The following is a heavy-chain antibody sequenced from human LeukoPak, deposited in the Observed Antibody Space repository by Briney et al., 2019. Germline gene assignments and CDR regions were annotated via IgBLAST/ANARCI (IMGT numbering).Heavy chain of an antibody. CDR1: GFTLSSYW. V-gene: IGHV3-74*01. Sequence: GGSLRLPCAASGFTLSSYWMHWVRQAPGKGLVWVSRIIRDGSSINYADSVKGRFTISRDDAKNTLYLQMNSLRAEDTAVYYCARDTITSSRFFDVWGRGTLVTVSS. CDR3: ARDTITSSRFFDV. CDR2: IIRDGSSI. J-gene: IGHJ2*01. D-gene: IGHD3-16*01.